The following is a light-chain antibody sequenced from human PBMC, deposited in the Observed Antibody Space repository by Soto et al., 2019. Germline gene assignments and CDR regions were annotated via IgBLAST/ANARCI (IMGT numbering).Light chain of an antibody. Sequence: EIVLTQSPATLSLSPGERATLSCRASQSVENYLAWFQQKRGQAPRLLIYDTSNRAAGIPDRFSGSGSGTDFTLTLSSLAPEDFAVYYCHQRYIWPPLTFGGGTKVEIK. J-gene: IGKJ4*01. CDR3: HQRYIWPPLT. CDR1: QSVENY. CDR2: DTS. V-gene: IGKV3-11*01.